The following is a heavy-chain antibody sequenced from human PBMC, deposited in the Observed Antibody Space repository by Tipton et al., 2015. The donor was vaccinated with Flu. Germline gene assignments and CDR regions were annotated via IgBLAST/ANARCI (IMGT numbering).Heavy chain of an antibody. J-gene: IGHJ4*02. CDR1: GYTFSSYY. CDR2: INPGSGRT. V-gene: IGHV1-46*01. CDR3: ARAGGGSGSYGFDY. Sequence: QLVQSGAEVREPGASVKVSCKASGYTFSSYYMHWVRQAPGQGLEWMGIINPGSGRTSYAQRFQGRVTMTRDTSTSTVYMELSSLRSEDTAVYYCARAGGGSGSYGFDYWGQGTLVNVSS. D-gene: IGHD1-26*01.